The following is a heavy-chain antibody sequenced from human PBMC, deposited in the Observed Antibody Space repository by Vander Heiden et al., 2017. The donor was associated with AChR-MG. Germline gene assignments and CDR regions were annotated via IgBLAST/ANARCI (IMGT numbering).Heavy chain of an antibody. CDR3: ARLSCSSTSCYRGEPMVPDY. Sequence: QVQLVQSGAEVKKPGASVKVSCKASGYTFTGYYMHWVRQAPGQELEWMGRINPNSGGTNYAQKFQGRVTMTRDTSISTAYMELSRLRSDDTAVYYCARLSCSSTSCYRGEPMVPDYWGQGTLVTVSS. CDR1: GYTFTGYY. D-gene: IGHD2-2*01. CDR2: INPNSGGT. V-gene: IGHV1-2*06. J-gene: IGHJ4*02.